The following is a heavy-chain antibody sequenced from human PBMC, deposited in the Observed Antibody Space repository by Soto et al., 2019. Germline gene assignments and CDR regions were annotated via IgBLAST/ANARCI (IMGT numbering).Heavy chain of an antibody. CDR2: IYSGGST. CDR3: ARVAAAGYYYYGMDV. D-gene: IGHD6-13*01. J-gene: IGHJ6*02. CDR1: GFTVSSNY. Sequence: GGSLRLSCAASGFTVSSNYMSWVRQAPGKGLEWVSVIYSGGSTYYADSVKGRFTISRDKSKNTLYLQMNSLRAEDTAVYYCARVAAAGYYYYGMDVWGQGTTVTVSS. V-gene: IGHV3-53*01.